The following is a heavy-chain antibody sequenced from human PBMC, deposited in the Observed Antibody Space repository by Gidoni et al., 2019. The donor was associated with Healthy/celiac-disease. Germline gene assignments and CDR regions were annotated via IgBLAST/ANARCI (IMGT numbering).Heavy chain of an antibody. CDR1: GGSISSRSYY. CDR2: IYTSGSK. Sequence: QVQLQESGPGLVKPSQTLSLTCTVSGGSISSRSYYWSWIRQPAGKGWEWIGRIYTSGSKNYNPSLKNRVTMSVDTSKNQFSLRLSSVTAADTAVYYCARVFGSGSYYDYWGQGTLVTVSS. V-gene: IGHV4-61*02. CDR3: ARVFGSGSYYDY. D-gene: IGHD3-10*01. J-gene: IGHJ4*02.